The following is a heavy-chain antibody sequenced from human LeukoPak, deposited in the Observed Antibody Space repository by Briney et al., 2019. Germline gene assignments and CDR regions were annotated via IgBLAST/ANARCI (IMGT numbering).Heavy chain of an antibody. CDR1: GGTFSSYA. Sequence: GASVKVSCKASGGTFSSYAISWVRQAPGQGLEWMGGIIPIFGTANYAQKFQGRVTITTDESTSTAYMELSSLRSEDTAVYYCARDQSNWFDPWGQGTLVTVSS. CDR3: ARDQSNWFDP. V-gene: IGHV1-69*05. J-gene: IGHJ5*02. CDR2: IIPIFGTA.